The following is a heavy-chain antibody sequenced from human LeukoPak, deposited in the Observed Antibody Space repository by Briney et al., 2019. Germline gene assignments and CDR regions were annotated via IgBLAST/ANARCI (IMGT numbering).Heavy chain of an antibody. CDR2: IYYSGST. V-gene: IGHV4-31*03. J-gene: IGHJ5*02. CDR1: GGSISSGGYY. Sequence: PSQTLSLTCTVSGGSISSGGYYWSWIRQHPGKRLEWIGYIYYSGSTYYNPSLKSRVTISVDTSKNQFSLKLSSVTAADTAVYYCAREGYCSSTSCYIPWGQGTLVTVSS. D-gene: IGHD2-2*02. CDR3: AREGYCSSTSCYIP.